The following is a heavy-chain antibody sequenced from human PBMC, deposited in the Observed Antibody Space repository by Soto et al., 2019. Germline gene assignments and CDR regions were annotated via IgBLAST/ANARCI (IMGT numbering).Heavy chain of an antibody. CDR3: ARDTYYDSGGYYNVNNWFDP. CDR1: GGTFSSYA. Sequence: QVQLVQSGAEVKKPGSSVKVSCKAFGGTFSSYAISWVRQAPGQGLEWMGGIIPVFGTTTYAQKLQDRVTITSDKSTSTAYMELSSLRPEDTAVYYCARDTYYDSGGYYNVNNWFDPWGQGTLVTVSS. J-gene: IGHJ5*02. V-gene: IGHV1-69*06. CDR2: IIPVFGTT. D-gene: IGHD3-22*01.